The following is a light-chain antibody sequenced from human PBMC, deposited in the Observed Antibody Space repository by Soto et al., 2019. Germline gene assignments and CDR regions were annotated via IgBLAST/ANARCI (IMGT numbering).Light chain of an antibody. CDR1: QSISRY. J-gene: IGKJ5*01. CDR2: AAS. CDR3: QQSYSTLST. Sequence: IHMTLSPSTPSCLLGDRVPMSCRASQSISRYLSWYQQKPGKAPKLLIYAASSWQSGVPARFSGSGSGTDFTLTISSLQPEDFATYYCQQSYSTLSTFGQGTRLEI. V-gene: IGKV1-39*01.